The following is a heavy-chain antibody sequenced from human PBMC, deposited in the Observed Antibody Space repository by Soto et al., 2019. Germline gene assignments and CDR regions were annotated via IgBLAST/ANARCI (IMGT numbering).Heavy chain of an antibody. V-gene: IGHV1-46*01. D-gene: IGHD2-15*01. J-gene: IGHJ3*02. CDR1: GYTFTSYY. CDR2: INPSGGST. Sequence: GASVKVSCKASGYTFTSYYMHLVRQAPGQGLEWMGIINPSGGSTSYAQKFQGRVTMTRDTSTSTVYMVLSSLRSEDTAVYYCASDGDCSGGSCYPIRNGAFDIWGQGTMVTVSS. CDR3: ASDGDCSGGSCYPIRNGAFDI.